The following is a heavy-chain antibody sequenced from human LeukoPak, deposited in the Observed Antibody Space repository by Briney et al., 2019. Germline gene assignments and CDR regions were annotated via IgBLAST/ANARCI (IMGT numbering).Heavy chain of an antibody. Sequence: PSETLSLTCAVYGGSFSGYYWSWIRQPPGKGLEWIGEINHSGSTNYNPSLKSRVTISVDTSKDQFSLKLSSVTAAETAVYYCARRGSPGDFDYWGQGTLVTVSS. J-gene: IGHJ4*02. CDR3: ARRGSPGDFDY. V-gene: IGHV4-34*01. D-gene: IGHD1-26*01. CDR1: GGSFSGYY. CDR2: INHSGST.